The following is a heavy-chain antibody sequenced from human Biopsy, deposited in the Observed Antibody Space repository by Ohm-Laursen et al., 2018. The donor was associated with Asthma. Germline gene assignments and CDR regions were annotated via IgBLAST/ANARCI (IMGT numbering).Heavy chain of an antibody. V-gene: IGHV1-3*01. J-gene: IGHJ3*02. Sequence: SVKVSCKTSGYTFTSYAMHWVRQAPGQRLEWMGWINAGNGNTKYSQKFQGRVTITRDTSASTAYMELGSLRSEDTAVYYCASSIAVADSDAFDIWGQGTMVTVSS. CDR2: INAGNGNT. CDR3: ASSIAVADSDAFDI. CDR1: GYTFTSYA. D-gene: IGHD6-19*01.